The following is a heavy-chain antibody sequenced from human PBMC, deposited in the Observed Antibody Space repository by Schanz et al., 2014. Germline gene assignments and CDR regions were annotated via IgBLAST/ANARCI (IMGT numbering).Heavy chain of an antibody. V-gene: IGHV3-30*03. CDR2: ISYHGSER. Sequence: QVQLVESGGGVVQPGRSLRLSCAGSGFSFSDYGMHWVRQAPGRGLEWVAVISYHGSERYYADSVKGRFTISRDNYKNTLYLQMNRLRPEDSGVYYCARGVARERYSDWLELDYWGQGTLVTVSS. J-gene: IGHJ4*02. D-gene: IGHD3-9*01. CDR3: ARGVARERYSDWLELDY. CDR1: GFSFSDYG.